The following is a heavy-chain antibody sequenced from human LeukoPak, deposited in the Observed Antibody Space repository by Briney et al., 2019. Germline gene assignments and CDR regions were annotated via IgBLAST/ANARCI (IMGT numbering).Heavy chain of an antibody. CDR1: GFTFSTYN. CDR3: ARETGDQAFDY. V-gene: IGHV3-21*01. J-gene: IGHJ4*02. D-gene: IGHD7-27*01. Sequence: GGSLRLSCAASGFTFSTYNMNWVRQAPGKGLEWVSSISDNSRSIYYADSVKGRLTISRDNAKNSLYLQMNSLRAEDTAVYYCARETGDQAFDYWGQETLVTVSS. CDR2: ISDNSRSI.